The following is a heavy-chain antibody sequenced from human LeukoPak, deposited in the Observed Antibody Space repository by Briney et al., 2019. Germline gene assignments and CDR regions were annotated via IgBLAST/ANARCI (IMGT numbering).Heavy chain of an antibody. Sequence: GGSLRLSCAASGFTFSSYWTSWVRQAPGKGLEWVANIKQDGSEKYYVDSVKGRFTISRDNAKNSLYLQMNSLRAEDTAVYYCAREGSGSYPRWYFDLWGRGTLVTVSS. J-gene: IGHJ2*01. CDR2: IKQDGSEK. CDR3: AREGSGSYPRWYFDL. V-gene: IGHV3-7*01. CDR1: GFTFSSYW. D-gene: IGHD1-26*01.